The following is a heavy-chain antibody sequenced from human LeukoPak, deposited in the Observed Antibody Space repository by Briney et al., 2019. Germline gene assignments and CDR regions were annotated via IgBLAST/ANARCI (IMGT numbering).Heavy chain of an antibody. D-gene: IGHD1-26*01. CDR3: ARHDGGSYLFDY. CDR1: GYSISSGYY. CDR2: IYHSGRT. Sequence: SETLSLTCTVSGYSISSGYYWGWIRQPPGKGLEWIGSIYHSGRTSYNPSLRSRVTISVDTSKNKFSLKLSSVTAADTAVYYCARHDGGSYLFDYWGQGTLVTVSS. J-gene: IGHJ4*02. V-gene: IGHV4-38-2*02.